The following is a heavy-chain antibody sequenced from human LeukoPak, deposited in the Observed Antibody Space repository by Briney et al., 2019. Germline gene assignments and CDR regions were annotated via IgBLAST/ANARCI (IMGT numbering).Heavy chain of an antibody. CDR3: AKEGRILGTNDY. D-gene: IGHD2-8*01. CDR2: ISYDGSNK. CDR1: GFTFSSYG. V-gene: IGHV3-30*18. J-gene: IGHJ4*02. Sequence: GGSLRLSCAASGFTFSSYGMHWVRQAPGKGLEWVAVISYDGSNKYYADSVKGRFTISRDNSKNTLYLQMNSLRAEDTAVYYCAKEGRILGTNDYWGQGTLVTVSS.